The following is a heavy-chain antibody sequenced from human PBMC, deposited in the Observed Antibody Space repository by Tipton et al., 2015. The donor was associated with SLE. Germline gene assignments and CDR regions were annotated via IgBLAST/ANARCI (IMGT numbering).Heavy chain of an antibody. Sequence: TLSLTCTVSGGSISSSIDSYWAWIRQPPGKRLEWIGSFYRSGVTYVNPSLESRVTISGDTSKNQFSLKLSSVTAADTAVYYCARIYAAGDYYYGLDVWGQGTTVPVSS. V-gene: IGHV4-39*07. CDR3: ARIYAAGDYYYGLDV. CDR2: FYRSGVT. D-gene: IGHD6-13*01. CDR1: GGSISSSIDSY. J-gene: IGHJ6*02.